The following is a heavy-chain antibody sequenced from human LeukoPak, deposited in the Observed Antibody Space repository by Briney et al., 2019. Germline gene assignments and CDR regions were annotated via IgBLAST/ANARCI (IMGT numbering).Heavy chain of an antibody. CDR3: ARFDDGNWFDP. CDR2: IYYSGST. J-gene: IGHJ5*02. Sequence: SETLSLTCTVSGGSISSSSYYWGWIRQPPGKGLEWIGSIYYSGSTYYNPSLKSRVTISVDTSKNQFSLKLSSVTAADTAVYYCARFDDGNWFDPWGQGTLVTVSS. CDR1: GGSISSSSYY. D-gene: IGHD3-9*01. V-gene: IGHV4-39*01.